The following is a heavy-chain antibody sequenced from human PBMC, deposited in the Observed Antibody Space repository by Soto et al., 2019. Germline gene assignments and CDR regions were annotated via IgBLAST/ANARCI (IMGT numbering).Heavy chain of an antibody. J-gene: IGHJ4*02. D-gene: IGHD3-3*01. CDR1: GGSISDYC. CDR3: ARARKATYITGGFDS. V-gene: IGHV4-59*01. CDR2: SSYGGIT. Sequence: PSETLSLTCSVSGGSISDYCWSWIRQSPETGLEYILYSSYGGITNLNGALDGRVTMSIDTSKNQFSLKATSLTAAETAVYYCARARKATYITGGFDSWGQGTLVTVSS.